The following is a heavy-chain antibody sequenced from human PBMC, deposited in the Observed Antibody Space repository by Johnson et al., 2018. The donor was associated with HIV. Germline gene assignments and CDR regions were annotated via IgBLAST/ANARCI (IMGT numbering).Heavy chain of an antibody. V-gene: IGHV3-20*04. Sequence: MMLVESGGDVVRPGGSLTLSCEVSGFTFTDHGMTWVRQAPGKGLEWVSGINWNGGSTGYANSVKGRFIISRDNSKNTLYLQMNSLRAEDTAVYYCAKGASGSQRRGAFHIWGQGTMVTVSS. CDR1: GFTFTDHG. D-gene: IGHD1-26*01. CDR3: AKGASGSQRRGAFHI. J-gene: IGHJ3*02. CDR2: INWNGGST.